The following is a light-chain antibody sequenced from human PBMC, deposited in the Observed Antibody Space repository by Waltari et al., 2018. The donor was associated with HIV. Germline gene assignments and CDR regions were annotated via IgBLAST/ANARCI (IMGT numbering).Light chain of an antibody. CDR3: SSYTSSSTLV. V-gene: IGLV2-14*01. CDR1: CSDVGGYNF. Sequence: SALTQPASVSVSLGQSITISCTGTCSDVGGYNFVSWFQHHPGKAPKVMIYEFRNRPSGVSNRFSGSKSGNTAALTISGLQAEDEADYYCSSYTSSSTLVFGGGTKLTVL. CDR2: EFR. J-gene: IGLJ2*01.